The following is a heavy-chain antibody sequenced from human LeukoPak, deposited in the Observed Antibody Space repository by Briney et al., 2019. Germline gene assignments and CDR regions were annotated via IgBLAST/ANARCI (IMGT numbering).Heavy chain of an antibody. CDR2: TNHSGST. CDR1: GGSFSGYY. D-gene: IGHD7-27*01. Sequence: SETLSLTCAVYGGSFSGYYWSWIRQPPGKGLEWIGETNHSGSTNYNTSLKSRVTISVDTSKNQFSLKLSSVTAADTAVYYCARSLTRDAFDVWGQGTMVTVSS. J-gene: IGHJ3*01. CDR3: ARSLTRDAFDV. V-gene: IGHV4-34*01.